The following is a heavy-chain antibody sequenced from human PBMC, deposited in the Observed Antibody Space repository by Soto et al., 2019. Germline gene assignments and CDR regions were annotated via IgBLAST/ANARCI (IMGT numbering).Heavy chain of an antibody. V-gene: IGHV1-58*01. J-gene: IGHJ3*01. CDR3: EAELSSRGGCSSFDL. Sequence: SVKVSCKTSGFTFSNSAVQWVRQARGQRLEWMGWIVVGSGSTNSAQKFRERVTITRDMSTSTAHMELSSLRSEDTAVYYCEAELSSRGGCSSFDLCGQGTMVPVSS. CDR2: IVVGSGST. CDR1: GFTFSNSA. D-gene: IGHD2-15*01.